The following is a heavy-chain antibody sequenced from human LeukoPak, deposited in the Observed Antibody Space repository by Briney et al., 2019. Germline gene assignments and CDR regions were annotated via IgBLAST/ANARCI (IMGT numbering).Heavy chain of an antibody. CDR1: GFTFSSHS. J-gene: IGHJ2*01. CDR2: LYSGGDT. CDR3: ARDTSGYCSTSRCYGSWYFDL. D-gene: IGHD2-2*01. V-gene: IGHV3-53*01. Sequence: GGSLRLSCAASGFTFSSHSMNWVRQAPGKGLEWVSVLYSGGDTYYADSVKGRFTVSRDNSKNTLYLQMNSLGAEDTAVYYCARDTSGYCSTSRCYGSWYFDLWGRGTLVTVSS.